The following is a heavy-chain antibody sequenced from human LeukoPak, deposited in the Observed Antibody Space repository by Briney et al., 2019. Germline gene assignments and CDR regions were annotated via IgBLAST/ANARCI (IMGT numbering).Heavy chain of an antibody. V-gene: IGHV3-30*18. CDR3: AKSGIAAAGSPFDY. J-gene: IGHJ4*02. D-gene: IGHD6-13*01. Sequence: GGSLRLSCAASGFTFSSYGMHWVRKAPGKGLEWVAVISYDGSNKYYADSVKGRFTISRDNSKNTLYLQMNSLRAEDTAVYYCAKSGIAAAGSPFDYWGQGTLVTVSS. CDR1: GFTFSSYG. CDR2: ISYDGSNK.